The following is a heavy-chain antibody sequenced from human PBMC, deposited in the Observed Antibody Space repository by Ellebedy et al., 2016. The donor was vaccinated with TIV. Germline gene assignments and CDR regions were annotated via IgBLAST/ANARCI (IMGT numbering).Heavy chain of an antibody. D-gene: IGHD1-26*01. Sequence: GESLKISCAASGFIFSSYGFFWLRQAQGKGLEWVAAISSEVHNKDYADSVKGRLTISRDNSKSVVFLEMNNLTTEDTATDDCAREFLGNPPPSTDYWGQGTRDTVS. V-gene: IGHV3-30*03. CDR2: ISSEVHNK. CDR1: GFIFSSYG. J-gene: IGHJ4*02. CDR3: AREFLGNPPPSTDY.